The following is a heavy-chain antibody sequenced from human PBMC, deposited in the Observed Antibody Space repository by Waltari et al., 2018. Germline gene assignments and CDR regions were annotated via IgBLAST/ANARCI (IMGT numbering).Heavy chain of an antibody. D-gene: IGHD6-19*01. V-gene: IGHV4-4*02. CDR1: GCSFSSNDW. CDR2: VHHSGST. CDR3: ARGFAGWPFDY. Sequence: QVQLKESGPGLVKPSETLSLACDVSGCSFSSNDWWSWVRQPPGKGLEWIGEVHHSGSTKYNPSLNSRVVMSVDTSKNQISLTMKSVTAADTAVYYCARGFAGWPFDYWGPGTLVIVAS. J-gene: IGHJ4*02.